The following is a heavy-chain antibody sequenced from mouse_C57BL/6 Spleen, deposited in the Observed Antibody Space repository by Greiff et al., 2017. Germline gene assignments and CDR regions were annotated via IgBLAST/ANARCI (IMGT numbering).Heavy chain of an antibody. D-gene: IGHD5-2*01. CDR1: GFSLTSYG. CDR2: IWSGGST. Sequence: VQLQESGPGLVQPSQCLSITCTVSGFSLTSYGVHWVRQSPGKGLEWLGVIWSGGSTDYNAALLSRLSISKDPSKSQVFSKMNSLQADDTAIYYCARREYLRNAMDYGGQVTSVTVSS. V-gene: IGHV2-2*01. CDR3: ARREYLRNAMDY. J-gene: IGHJ4*01.